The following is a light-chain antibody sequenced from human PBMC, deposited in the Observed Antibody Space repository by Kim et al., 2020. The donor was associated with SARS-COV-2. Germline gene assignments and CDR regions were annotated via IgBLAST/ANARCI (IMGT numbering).Light chain of an antibody. V-gene: IGKV1-39*01. CDR1: QRISSY. CDR2: AAS. CDR3: QQSYSTPLT. J-gene: IGKJ4*01. Sequence: DIQMTQSPSSLSASVGDRVTITCRASQRISSYLNWYQQQPGKAPKLLIYAASSLQSGVPSRFSGSGSGTDFTLTISSLQPEDFATYYCQQSYSTPLTFGGGTKVDIK.